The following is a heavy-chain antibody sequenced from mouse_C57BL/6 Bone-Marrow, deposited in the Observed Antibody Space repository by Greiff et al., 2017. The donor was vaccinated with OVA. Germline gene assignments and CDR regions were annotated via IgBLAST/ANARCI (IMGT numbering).Heavy chain of an antibody. Sequence: EVKLMESGGGLVQPGGSLSLSCAASGFTFTDYYMSWVRQPPGKALEWLGFIRNKANGYTTEYSASVKGRFTISRDNSQSILYLQMNALRAEDSATYYCERYDYDAFAHWGKGTLVTVSA. CDR3: ERYDYDAFAH. D-gene: IGHD2-4*01. CDR1: GFTFTDYY. J-gene: IGHJ3*01. CDR2: IRNKANGYTT. V-gene: IGHV7-3*01.